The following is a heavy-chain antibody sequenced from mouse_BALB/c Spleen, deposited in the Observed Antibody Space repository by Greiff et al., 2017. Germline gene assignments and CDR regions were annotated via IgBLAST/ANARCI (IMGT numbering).Heavy chain of an antibody. CDR2: ISSGSSTI. V-gene: IGHV5-17*02. Sequence: EVHLVESGGGLVQPGGSRKLSCAASGFTFSSFGMHWVRQAPEKGLEWVAYISSGSSTIYYADTVKGRFTISRDNPKNTLFLQMTSLRSEDTAMYYCARLLGRGFDYWGQGTTLTVSS. CDR3: ARLLGRGFDY. D-gene: IGHD1-1*02. J-gene: IGHJ2*01. CDR1: GFTFSSFG.